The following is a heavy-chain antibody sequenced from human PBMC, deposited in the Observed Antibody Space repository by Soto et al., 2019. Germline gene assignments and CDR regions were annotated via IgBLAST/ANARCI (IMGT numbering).Heavy chain of an antibody. Sequence: QVQLQESGPGLVKPSETLSLTCTVSGGSISSYYWSWIRQPPGKGLEWIGYIYYSGSTNYNPSLKSRVTISVDTSKNQFSLKLSSVTAADTAVYYCARQYCSGGSCFGAFYIWGQGTMVTVSS. J-gene: IGHJ3*02. CDR1: GGSISSYY. D-gene: IGHD2-15*01. CDR2: IYYSGST. V-gene: IGHV4-59*08. CDR3: ARQYCSGGSCFGAFYI.